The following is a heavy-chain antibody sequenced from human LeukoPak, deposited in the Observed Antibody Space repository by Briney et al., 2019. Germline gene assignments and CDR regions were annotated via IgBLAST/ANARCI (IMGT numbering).Heavy chain of an antibody. J-gene: IGHJ6*02. D-gene: IGHD3-10*01. CDR1: GYTFTSYG. Sequence: ASVKVSCKASGYTFTSYGISWVRQAPGHVLEWMGWISAYNGNTNYAQKLQGRVTMTTDTSTSTAYMELRSLRSDDTAVYYCARRVWFGEFPMDVWGQGTTVTVSS. CDR3: ARRVWFGEFPMDV. CDR2: ISAYNGNT. V-gene: IGHV1-18*01.